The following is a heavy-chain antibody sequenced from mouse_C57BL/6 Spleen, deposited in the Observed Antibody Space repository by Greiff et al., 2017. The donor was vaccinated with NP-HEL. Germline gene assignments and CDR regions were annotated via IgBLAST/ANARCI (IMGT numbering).Heavy chain of an antibody. CDR3: GTIYYGYDDLMDY. D-gene: IGHD2-2*01. V-gene: IGHV1-80*01. CDR2: IYPGDGDT. Sequence: QVQLKQSGAELVKPGASVKISCKASGYAFSSYWMNWVKQRPGKGLEWIGQIYPGDGDTNYNGKFKGKATLTADKSSSTAYMQLSSLTSEDSAVYFCGTIYYGYDDLMDYWGQGTSVTVSS. J-gene: IGHJ4*01. CDR1: GYAFSSYW.